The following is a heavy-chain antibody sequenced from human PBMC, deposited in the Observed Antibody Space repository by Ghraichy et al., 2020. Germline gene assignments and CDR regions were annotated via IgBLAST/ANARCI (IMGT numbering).Heavy chain of an antibody. J-gene: IGHJ6*02. CDR1: GFTFSSYG. CDR3: AKDSGDSSAGSDYYYGMDV. V-gene: IGHV3-30*02. CDR2: IRYDGSNK. D-gene: IGHD3-22*01. Sequence: GGSLRLSCAASGFTFSSYGMHWVRQAPGKGLEWVAFIRYDGSNKYYADSVKGRFTMSRDNSKNTLYLQMNSLRAEDTAVYYCAKDSGDSSAGSDYYYGMDVWGQGTTVTVSS.